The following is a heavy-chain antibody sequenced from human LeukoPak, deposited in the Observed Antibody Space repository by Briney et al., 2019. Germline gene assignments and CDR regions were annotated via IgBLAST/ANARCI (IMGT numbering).Heavy chain of an antibody. CDR1: GFSLNTSGVG. CDR3: AHRVTTGPFDS. Sequence: SGPTLANPTQTLTLTCTFSGFSLNTSGVGVGWICQPPGKALEWLAIIYWDDDKRYSPSLKSRLTITKDTSKNQVVLTMTNMDPVDTATFYCAHRVTTGPFDSWGQGTLVTVSS. J-gene: IGHJ4*02. V-gene: IGHV2-5*02. D-gene: IGHD4-17*01. CDR2: IYWDDDK.